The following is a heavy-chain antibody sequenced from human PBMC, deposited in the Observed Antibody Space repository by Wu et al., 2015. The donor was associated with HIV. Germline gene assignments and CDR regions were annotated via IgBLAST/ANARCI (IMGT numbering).Heavy chain of an antibody. J-gene: IGHJ4*02. Sequence: QVQLVQSGAEVKKPGASVKVSCKASGYTFTGYYMHWVRQAPGQGLEWMGWINPNSGGTNYAQKFQGRVTMTRDTSISTAYMELSRLRSDDTAVYYCAREEVGYYYDSSGYYYFDYVGPGNAGHRLL. D-gene: IGHD3-22*01. CDR2: INPNSGGT. V-gene: IGHV1-2*02. CDR3: AREEVGYYYDSSGYYYFDY. CDR1: GYTFTGYY.